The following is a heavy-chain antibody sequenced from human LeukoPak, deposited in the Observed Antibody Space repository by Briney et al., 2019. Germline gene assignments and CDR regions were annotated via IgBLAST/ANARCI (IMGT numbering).Heavy chain of an antibody. CDR1: GGSFSGYY. CDR2: INHSGST. V-gene: IGHV4-34*01. J-gene: IGHJ6*02. Sequence: SETLSLTCAVYGGSFSGYYWSWIRQPPGKGLEWIGEINHSGSTNYNPSLKSRVTISVDTSKNQFSLKLSSVTAADTAVYYCARARYSSFYYYGMDVWGQGTTVIVSS. CDR3: ARARYSSFYYYGMDV. D-gene: IGHD6-13*01.